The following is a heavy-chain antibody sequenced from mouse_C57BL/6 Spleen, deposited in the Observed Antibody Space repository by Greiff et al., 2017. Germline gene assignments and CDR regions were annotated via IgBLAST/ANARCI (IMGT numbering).Heavy chain of an antibody. V-gene: IGHV1-52*01. CDR2: IDPSDSET. CDR3: ERKGDSGYLFDY. Sequence: QVQLQQPGAELVRPGSSVKMSCKASGYTFTSYWMHWVKQRPIQGLEWIGNIDPSDSETHYNQKFKDKATLTVDKSSSTAYMQLSSLTSADSAVYYCERKGDSGYLFDYWGQGTTLTVSS. J-gene: IGHJ2*01. D-gene: IGHD2-2*01. CDR1: GYTFTSYW.